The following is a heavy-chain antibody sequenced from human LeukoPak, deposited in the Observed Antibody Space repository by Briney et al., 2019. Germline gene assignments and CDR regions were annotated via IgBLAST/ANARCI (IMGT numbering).Heavy chain of an antibody. Sequence: GGSLRLSCAASGFTFSSYAMSWVRQAPGKGLEWVSAISGSGGSTYYADSVRGRFTISRGNSKNTLYLQMNSLRAEDTAVYYCAKMDSSGYYPDYWGQGTLVTVSS. CDR1: GFTFSSYA. D-gene: IGHD3-22*01. J-gene: IGHJ4*02. CDR3: AKMDSSGYYPDY. CDR2: ISGSGGST. V-gene: IGHV3-23*01.